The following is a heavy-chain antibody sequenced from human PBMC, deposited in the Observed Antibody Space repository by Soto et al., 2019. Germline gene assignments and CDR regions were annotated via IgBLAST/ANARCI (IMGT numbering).Heavy chain of an antibody. D-gene: IGHD3-10*01. CDR3: ARDNYYSYGMDV. V-gene: IGHV6-1*01. CDR2: IYYRSKWYT. Sequence: KQSQTLSLTCAISGGGVSSNSAAWNWIRQSPSRGLEWLGRIYYRSKWYTDYAMSVKSRITINPDTSKNQFSLQLNSVTPEDTAIYYCARDNYYSYGMDVWGQGTTVTVSS. CDR1: GGGVSSNSAA. J-gene: IGHJ6*02.